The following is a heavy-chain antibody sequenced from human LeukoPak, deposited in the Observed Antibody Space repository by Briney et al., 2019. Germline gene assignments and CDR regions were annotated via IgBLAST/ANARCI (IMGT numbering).Heavy chain of an antibody. J-gene: IGHJ6*04. CDR2: ISGRGGST. CDR3: AKGRLGCSSTSCYVDYYYYGMDV. V-gene: IGHV3-23*01. CDR1: GFTFSSYA. Sequence: GGSLRLSCAASGFTFSSYAMSWVRQAPGKGLEWVSAISGRGGSTYYADSVKGRFTISRDNSKNTLYLQMNSLRAEDTAVYYCAKGRLGCSSTSCYVDYYYYGMDVWGKGTTVTVSS. D-gene: IGHD2-2*01.